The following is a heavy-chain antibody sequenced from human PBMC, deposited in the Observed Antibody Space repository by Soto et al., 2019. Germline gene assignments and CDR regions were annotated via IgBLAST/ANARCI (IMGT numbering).Heavy chain of an antibody. CDR3: ARERKFDFWRKGLDV. CDR2: MDPNSGST. V-gene: IGHV1-8*01. Sequence: ASVKVSCKASGYTFTSYDINWVRQAPGQGLEWLGWMDPNSGSTGYAQNFQGRVTMTRNISINTAHMELSSLRSEDTAVYYCARERKFDFWRKGLDVSGQGTTVAVSS. J-gene: IGHJ6*02. D-gene: IGHD3-3*01. CDR1: GYTFTSYD.